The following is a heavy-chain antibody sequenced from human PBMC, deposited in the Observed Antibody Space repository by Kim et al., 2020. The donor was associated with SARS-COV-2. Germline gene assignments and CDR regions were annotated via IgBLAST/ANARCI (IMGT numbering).Heavy chain of an antibody. J-gene: IGHJ4*02. D-gene: IGHD3-3*01. CDR1: GFTFSSYG. CDR2: IWYDGSNK. V-gene: IGHV3-33*06. Sequence: GGSLRLSCAASGFTFSSYGMHWVRQAPGKGLEWVAVIWYDGSNKYYADSVKGRFTISRDNSKNTLYLQMNSLRAEDTAVYYCAKEDSEPYDFWSGYYKGALDYWGQGTMVTVSS. CDR3: AKEDSEPYDFWSGYYKGALDY.